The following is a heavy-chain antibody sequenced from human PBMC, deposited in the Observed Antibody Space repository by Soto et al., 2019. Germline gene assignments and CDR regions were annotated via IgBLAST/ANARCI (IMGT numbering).Heavy chain of an antibody. V-gene: IGHV4-34*01. CDR2: INHSGST. Sequence: PSETLSLTYAVYGGSFSGYYWSWIRQPPGKGLEWIGEINHSGSTNYNPSLKSRVTISVDTSKNQFSLKLSSVTAADTTVYYCARGSSISRDFDYWGHGTLVTVSS. CDR1: GGSFSGYY. CDR3: ARGSSISRDFDY. D-gene: IGHD6-19*01. J-gene: IGHJ4*01.